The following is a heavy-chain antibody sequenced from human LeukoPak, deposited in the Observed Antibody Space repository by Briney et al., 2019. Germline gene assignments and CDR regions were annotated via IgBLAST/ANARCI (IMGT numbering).Heavy chain of an antibody. CDR2: ISAYNGNT. D-gene: IGHD3-16*01. J-gene: IGHJ4*02. V-gene: IGHV1-18*01. CDR1: GYTFTSYD. Sequence: ASVKVSCKASGYTFTSYDINWVRQATGQGLEWMGWISAYNGNTNYAQKLQGRVTMTTDTSTSTAYMELRSLRSDDTAVYYCARAPRGFDFDYWGQGTLVTVSS. CDR3: ARAPRGFDFDY.